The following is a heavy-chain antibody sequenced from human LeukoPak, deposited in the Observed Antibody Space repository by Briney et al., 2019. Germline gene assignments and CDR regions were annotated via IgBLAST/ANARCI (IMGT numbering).Heavy chain of an antibody. CDR2: IYYSGST. CDR3: ARVAERITIFGVASWFDP. CDR1: GGSISSYY. D-gene: IGHD3-3*01. Sequence: PSETLSLPCTVSGGSISSYYWSWIRQPPGKGLEWIGYIYYSGSTNYNPSLKSRVTISVDTSKNQFSLKLSSVTAADTAVYYCARVAERITIFGVASWFDPWGQGTLVTVSS. J-gene: IGHJ5*02. V-gene: IGHV4-59*01.